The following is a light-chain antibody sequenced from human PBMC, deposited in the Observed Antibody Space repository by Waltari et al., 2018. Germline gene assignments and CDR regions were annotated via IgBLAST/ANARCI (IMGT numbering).Light chain of an antibody. CDR3: QQFNNYPPGIT. Sequence: AIQLTQSPSSLSASVGDRVTITCRASQGISSALAWYQQKPGKAPKLLIYDASSLESGVPSRFSGSGSGTDFTLTSSSLQPEDFATYYCQQFNNYPPGITFGQGTRLEIK. V-gene: IGKV1D-13*01. J-gene: IGKJ5*01. CDR2: DAS. CDR1: QGISSA.